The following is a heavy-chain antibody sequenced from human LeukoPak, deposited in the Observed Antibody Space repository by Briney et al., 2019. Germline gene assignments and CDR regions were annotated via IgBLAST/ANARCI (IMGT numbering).Heavy chain of an antibody. CDR1: GGTFSSYA. D-gene: IGHD5-12*01. Sequence: ASVTVSCKASGGTFSSYAISWVRQAPGQGLEWMGGIIPIFGTANYAQKFQGRVTITADESTSTAYMELSSLRSEDTAVYYCAREWRGNIVATITSDWGQGTLVTVSS. CDR3: AREWRGNIVATITSD. V-gene: IGHV1-69*13. CDR2: IIPIFGTA. J-gene: IGHJ4*02.